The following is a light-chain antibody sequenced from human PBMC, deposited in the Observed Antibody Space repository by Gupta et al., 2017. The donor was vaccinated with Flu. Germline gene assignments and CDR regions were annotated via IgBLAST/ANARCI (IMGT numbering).Light chain of an antibody. J-gene: IGLJ1*01. Sequence: TSSIVGNNYVSWYQQFPGTAPKLLIYDDGHRPSGIPNRFSGSKSDTSATLVITGLQAGDEADYYCGTCKGSRNWVFGTGTKVTVL. CDR2: DDG. CDR1: SSIVGNNY. CDR3: GTCKGSRNWV. V-gene: IGLV1-51*01.